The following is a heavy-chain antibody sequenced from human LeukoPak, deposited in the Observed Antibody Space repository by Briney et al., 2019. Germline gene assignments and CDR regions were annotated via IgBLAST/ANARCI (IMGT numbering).Heavy chain of an antibody. CDR1: GYTFTSYG. J-gene: IGHJ4*02. V-gene: IGHV1-18*01. D-gene: IGHD3-10*01. Sequence: ASVKVSCKASGYTFTSYGISWVRQAPGQGLEWMGWISAYNGNTNYAQKLQGRVTMTTDTSTSTAYMELRSLRSDDTAVYYCARRSDYYGSGSSGFDYWGQGTLVTVSS. CDR2: ISAYNGNT. CDR3: ARRSDYYGSGSSGFDY.